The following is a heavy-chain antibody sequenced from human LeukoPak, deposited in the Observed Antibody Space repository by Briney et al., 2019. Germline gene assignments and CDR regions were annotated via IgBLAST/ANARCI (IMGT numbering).Heavy chain of an antibody. D-gene: IGHD3-10*01. V-gene: IGHV4-39*01. Sequence: SETQSLTCTLSGDSISTSNSYWGWVRQPPGKVREWIGSIYYSGSTYYNPSLKTSVTISVDTYKTQFALKLSPVTAADTAAYDCARLGYGGPIDHWGQGALVTVSS. CDR1: GDSISTSNSY. CDR3: ARLGYGGPIDH. CDR2: IYYSGST. J-gene: IGHJ4*02.